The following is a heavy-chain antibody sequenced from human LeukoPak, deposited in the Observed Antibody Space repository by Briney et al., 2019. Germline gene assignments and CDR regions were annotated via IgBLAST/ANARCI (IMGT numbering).Heavy chain of an antibody. CDR2: IYNSGNT. Sequence: PPETLSLTCTVSGGSISSYYWSWIRQPPGKGLEWIGYIYNSGNTNYNPSFKSRVTISEDTPKNQFSLKLSSVTAADTAVYYCVRDRELNYWGQGTLVTVSS. D-gene: IGHD3-10*01. V-gene: IGHV4-59*01. CDR3: VRDRELNY. J-gene: IGHJ4*02. CDR1: GGSISSYY.